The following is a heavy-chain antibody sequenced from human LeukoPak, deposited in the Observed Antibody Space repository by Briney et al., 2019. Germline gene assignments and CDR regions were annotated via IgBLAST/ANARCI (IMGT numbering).Heavy chain of an antibody. V-gene: IGHV4-30-4*01. CDR2: IYYSGST. J-gene: IGHJ4*02. Sequence: PSETLSLTCTVSGGSISSGDYYQSWIRQPPGKGLEWIGYIYYSGSTYYNPSLKSRVTISVDTSKNQFSLKLSSVTAADTAVYYCAREDYGGNRRFDYWGQGTLVTVSS. CDR3: AREDYGGNRRFDY. D-gene: IGHD4-17*01. CDR1: GGSISSGDYY.